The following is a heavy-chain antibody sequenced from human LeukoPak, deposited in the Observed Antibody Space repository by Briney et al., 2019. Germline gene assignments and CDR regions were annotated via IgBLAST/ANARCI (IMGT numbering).Heavy chain of an antibody. CDR1: GGSISSSSYY. Sequence: PSETLSLTCTVSGGSISSSSYYWSWIRQPPGKGLEWIGYIYYSGSTNYNPSLKSRVTISVDTSKNQFSLKLSSVTAADTAVYYCAREGVLWFGESPMDYGMDVWGQGTTVTVSS. V-gene: IGHV4-61*01. D-gene: IGHD3-10*01. J-gene: IGHJ6*02. CDR2: IYYSGST. CDR3: AREGVLWFGESPMDYGMDV.